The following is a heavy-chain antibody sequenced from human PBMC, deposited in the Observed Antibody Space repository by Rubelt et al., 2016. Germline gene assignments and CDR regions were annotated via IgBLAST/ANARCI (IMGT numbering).Heavy chain of an antibody. Sequence: QVQLQQGGAGLLKPSETLSLTCAVYGGSFSGYYWSWIRQPPGKGLEWIGEINLGGSSNYNPSLKTRVTISVDTSKNQFSLTVNYGTAADTAIDYCAGLGPKGIQQRPFDYWGQGSLVIVSS. J-gene: IGHJ4*02. CDR2: INLGGSS. D-gene: IGHD5-18*01. CDR1: GGSFSGYY. V-gene: IGHV4-34*02. CDR3: AGLGPKGIQQRPFDY.